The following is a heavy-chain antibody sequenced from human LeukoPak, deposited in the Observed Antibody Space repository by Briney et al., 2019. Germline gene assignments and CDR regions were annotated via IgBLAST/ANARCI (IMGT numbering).Heavy chain of an antibody. CDR2: ISSSSYHI. Sequence: GGSLRLSCATSGFTFSNYAMNWVRQAPGKGLQWVSSISSSSYHIYYADSVKGRFTISRDNTKNSLYLQMNSLRAEDTAVYYCARDQESSGWGYWGQGTLVSVPS. V-gene: IGHV3-21*01. CDR1: GFTFSNYA. J-gene: IGHJ4*02. D-gene: IGHD1-26*01. CDR3: ARDQESSGWGY.